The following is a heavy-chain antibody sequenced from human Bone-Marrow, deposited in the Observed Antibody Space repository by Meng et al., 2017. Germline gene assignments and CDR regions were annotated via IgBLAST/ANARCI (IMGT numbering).Heavy chain of an antibody. Sequence: HGERVQSGAEVKKPGASVKVSCKPSGYNFPDYWLHWVRRAPGQGLEWMGRIDPKSGDTHYAQRFQGRVTMTGDTSISTAYMELSGLRSDDTAMYYCARRVSTVGDLDYWGQGTLVTVSS. CDR3: ARRVSTVGDLDY. CDR1: GYNFPDYW. V-gene: IGHV1-2*06. CDR2: IDPKSGDT. J-gene: IGHJ4*02. D-gene: IGHD2-21*01.